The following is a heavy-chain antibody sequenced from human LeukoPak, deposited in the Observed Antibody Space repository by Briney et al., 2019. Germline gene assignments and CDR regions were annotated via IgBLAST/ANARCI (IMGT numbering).Heavy chain of an antibody. J-gene: IGHJ4*02. CDR2: IKQDGSDK. V-gene: IGHV3-7*04. Sequence: GGSLRLSCATSGFTFSNYWMSWVRRAPGKGLEWVANIKQDGSDKYYVDSVKGRFTISRDNAKNSLYLQMNTLRAEDTAAYYCARGEGLGTTNGGYYFAYWGQGSLVIVSS. CDR1: GFTFSNYW. CDR3: ARGEGLGTTNGGYYFAY. D-gene: IGHD1-26*01.